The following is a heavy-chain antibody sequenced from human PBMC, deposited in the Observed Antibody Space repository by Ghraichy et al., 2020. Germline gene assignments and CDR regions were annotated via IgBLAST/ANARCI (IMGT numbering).Heavy chain of an antibody. J-gene: IGHJ5*02. Sequence: ASVKVSCKSPSYTFTSFGISWVRQAPGQGLEWMGWISGDNGDTNYAQNFQGRVSMTIHKSTSTAYMELRSLRSDDTAVYYCATGGGHYTYGWFDPWGQGTLVTVST. CDR1: SYTFTSFG. D-gene: IGHD3-3*01. V-gene: IGHV1-18*01. CDR2: ISGDNGDT. CDR3: ATGGGHYTYGWFDP.